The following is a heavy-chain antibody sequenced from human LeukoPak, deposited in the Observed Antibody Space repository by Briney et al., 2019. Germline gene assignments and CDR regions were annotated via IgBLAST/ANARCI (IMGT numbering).Heavy chain of an antibody. J-gene: IGHJ4*02. CDR3: AKDLRGAVAGTGDY. Sequence: GGSLRLSCAASGFTFSSYAMSWVRQAPGKGLEWVSGLSGSGVSTYYADSVKGRFTISRDNSKNTLYLQMNSLRAEDTAVYYCAKDLRGAVAGTGDYWGQGTLVTVSS. CDR1: GFTFSSYA. D-gene: IGHD6-19*01. V-gene: IGHV3-23*01. CDR2: LSGSGVST.